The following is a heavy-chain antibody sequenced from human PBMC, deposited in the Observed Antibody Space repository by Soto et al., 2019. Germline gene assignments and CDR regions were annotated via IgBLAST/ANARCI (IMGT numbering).Heavy chain of an antibody. V-gene: IGHV4-39*01. CDR3: ARQIVIVATIDS. D-gene: IGHD5-12*01. CDR2: IYYSGST. Sequence: SETLSLTCTVSGGSISTSSYYWGWIRQPPGKGLEWIGSIYYSGSTYYNPSLKSRVTISVHTSKNQFSLKLSSVTAADTAVYYCARQIVIVATIDSWGQGTLVTVSS. J-gene: IGHJ4*02. CDR1: GGSISTSSYY.